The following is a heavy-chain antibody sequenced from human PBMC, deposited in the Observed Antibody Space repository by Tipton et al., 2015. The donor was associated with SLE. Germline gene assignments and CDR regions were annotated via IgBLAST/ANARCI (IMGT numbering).Heavy chain of an antibody. J-gene: IGHJ4*03. CDR3: ARGANERITLVRVRPYYFDY. D-gene: IGHD3-10*01. CDR2: SNPSGNT. V-gene: IGHV4-34*01. CDR1: GGSFSGYS. Sequence: TLSLTCAVFGGSFSGYSWSWIRQPPGKGLEWVGESNPSGNTNYNPSLKSRVTISVDTSKNQLSLKLTSVTAADPAVYYCARGANERITLVRVRPYYFDYWGQGSLVTVSS.